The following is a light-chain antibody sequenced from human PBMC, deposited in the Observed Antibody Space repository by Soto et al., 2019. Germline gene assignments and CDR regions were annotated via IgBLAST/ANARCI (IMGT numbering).Light chain of an antibody. CDR1: EFLSSSY. CDR2: AAS. CDR3: QQQGT. J-gene: IGKJ2*01. Sequence: EIVLTQSPGTLSLSPGERATLSCRASEFLSSSYLVWYQQKPGQAPRLLIYAASRRATGIPDRFSGIGSATEYTLTINTLEPEDFAVYYCQQQGTFGQGTKLEIK. V-gene: IGKV3-20*01.